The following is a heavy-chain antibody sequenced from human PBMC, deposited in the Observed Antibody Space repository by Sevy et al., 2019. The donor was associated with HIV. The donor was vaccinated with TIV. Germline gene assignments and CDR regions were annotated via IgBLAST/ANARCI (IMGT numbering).Heavy chain of an antibody. V-gene: IGHV3-49*03. CDR3: TRGLATADTPEYYFDY. J-gene: IGHJ4*02. D-gene: IGHD5-12*01. Sequence: GGSLRLSCTTSGFTFDDYAMTWFRQAPGKGLEWVAFITRNSYEAYGGTTDYAASVKGRFIILRDDSKSIAYLKMNSLKTEDTAVYYCTRGLATADTPEYYFDYWGQGTLVTVSS. CDR1: GFTFDDYA. CDR2: ITRNSYEAYGGTT.